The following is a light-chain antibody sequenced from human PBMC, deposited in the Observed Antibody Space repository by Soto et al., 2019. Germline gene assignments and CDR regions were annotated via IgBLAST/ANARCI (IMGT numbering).Light chain of an antibody. J-gene: IGKJ2*01. CDR2: GAS. Sequence: EIVLTQSPGTLSLSPGERATLSCRASQSVSSSYLAWYQQKPGQAPRLLMYGASSRATGIPDRFSGSGSGTDFTLTISRLEPEDSAVYYCQQYASSLYTFGQGTQLEIK. CDR3: QQYASSLYT. CDR1: QSVSSSY. V-gene: IGKV3-20*01.